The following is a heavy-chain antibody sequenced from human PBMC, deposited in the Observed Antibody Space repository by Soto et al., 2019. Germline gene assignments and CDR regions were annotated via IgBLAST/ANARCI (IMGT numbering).Heavy chain of an antibody. CDR1: GFTFSSYG. D-gene: IGHD1-1*01. CDR3: ARLGTTISPVDY. J-gene: IGHJ4*02. V-gene: IGHV3-33*01. Sequence: PGGSLRLSCAASGFTFSSYGMHWVRQAPGKGLEWVAVIWYDGSNKYYADSVKGRFTISRDNSKNTLYLQMNSLRAEDTAVYYCARLGTTISPVDYWGQGTLVTDSS. CDR2: IWYDGSNK.